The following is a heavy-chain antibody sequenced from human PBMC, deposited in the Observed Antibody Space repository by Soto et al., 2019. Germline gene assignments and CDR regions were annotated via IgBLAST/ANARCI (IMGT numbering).Heavy chain of an antibody. CDR3: ARVVGGYCSGGSCYDYGMDV. CDR1: GYTFTSYD. Sequence: VNVSCRVSGYTFTSYDIHWVRQATGQGLEWMGWMNPNRGNTGYAQKFQGRVTMTRNNSISTAYMELSSRRSEDTAVYYCARVVGGYCSGGSCYDYGMDVWGQGTTVTVSS. V-gene: IGHV1-8*01. D-gene: IGHD2-15*01. CDR2: MNPNRGNT. J-gene: IGHJ6*02.